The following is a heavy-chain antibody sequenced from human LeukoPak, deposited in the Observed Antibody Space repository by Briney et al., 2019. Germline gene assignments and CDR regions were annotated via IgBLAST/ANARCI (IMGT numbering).Heavy chain of an antibody. Sequence: SETLSLTCAVYGGPFSGYYWTWIRQPPGKGLEWIGYIYYSGSTNYNPSLKSRVTISLDTSKNQFSLKLSSVTAADTAVYYCARAILSGYPDSWGQGTLVIVFS. J-gene: IGHJ4*02. D-gene: IGHD3-3*01. CDR1: GGPFSGYY. CDR2: IYYSGST. V-gene: IGHV4-59*01. CDR3: ARAILSGYPDS.